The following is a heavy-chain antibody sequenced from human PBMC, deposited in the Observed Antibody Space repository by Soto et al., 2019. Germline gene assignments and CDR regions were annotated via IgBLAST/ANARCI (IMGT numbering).Heavy chain of an antibody. V-gene: IGHV4-61*01. CDR1: GGSVSSGSYY. Sequence: SETLSLTCTVSGGSVSSGSYYWSWIRQPPGKGLEWIGYIYYSGSTNYNPSLKSRVTISVDTSKNQFSLKLSSVTAADTAVYYCARGELIRAYYYYYGMDVWGQGTTVTVSS. D-gene: IGHD3-10*01. J-gene: IGHJ6*02. CDR2: IYYSGST. CDR3: ARGELIRAYYYYYGMDV.